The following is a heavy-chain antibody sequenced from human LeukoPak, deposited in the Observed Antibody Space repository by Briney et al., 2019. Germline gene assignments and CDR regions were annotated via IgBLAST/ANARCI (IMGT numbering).Heavy chain of an antibody. J-gene: IGHJ3*02. CDR2: ISSSSSYI. D-gene: IGHD3-22*01. Sequence: TGGSLRLSCAASGFTFSSYSMNWVRQAPGKGLEWVSSISSSSSYIYYADSVKGRFTISRDNAKNSLYLQMNSLRAEDTAVYYCARDHITMIVVAADYAFDIWGQGTMVTVSS. CDR3: ARDHITMIVVAADYAFDI. CDR1: GFTFSSYS. V-gene: IGHV3-21*01.